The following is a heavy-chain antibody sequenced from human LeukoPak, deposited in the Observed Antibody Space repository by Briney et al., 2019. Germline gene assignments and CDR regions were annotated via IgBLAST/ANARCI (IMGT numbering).Heavy chain of an antibody. V-gene: IGHV1-69*04. Sequence: SVKVSCKASGGTLSSYAISWVRQAPGQGLEWMGRIIPIFGIANYAQKFQGRVTITADKSTSTAYMELSSLRSEDTAVYYCAREQQLDYYYYYGMDVWGQGTTVTVSS. J-gene: IGHJ6*02. CDR3: AREQQLDYYYYYGMDV. D-gene: IGHD6-13*01. CDR1: GGTLSSYA. CDR2: IIPIFGIA.